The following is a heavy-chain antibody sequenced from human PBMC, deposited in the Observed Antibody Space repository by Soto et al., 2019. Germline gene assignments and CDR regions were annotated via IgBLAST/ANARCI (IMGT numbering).Heavy chain of an antibody. CDR1: GFTFSSYA. J-gene: IGHJ4*02. Sequence: QVQLVESGGGVVQPGRSLRLSCAASGFTFSSYAMHWVRQAPGKGLEWVAVISYDGSNKYYADSVKGRFTISRDNSKNKLYLPMSGLRAEDTAVYYCARDPVEYCGGDCRTFDYWGQGTLVTVSS. CDR3: ARDPVEYCGGDCRTFDY. CDR2: ISYDGSNK. D-gene: IGHD2-21*02. V-gene: IGHV3-30-3*01.